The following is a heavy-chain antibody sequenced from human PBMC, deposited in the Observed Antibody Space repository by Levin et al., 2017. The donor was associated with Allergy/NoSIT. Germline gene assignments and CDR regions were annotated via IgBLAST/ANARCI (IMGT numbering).Heavy chain of an antibody. V-gene: IGHV3-23*01. CDR3: AKEYSASSSDYF. Sequence: GGSLRLSCAVSGLSISSYAMSWVRQAPGKGLEWVSGVSGSGGAYYTDSVKGRFTVSRDNSKNMVFLQMNSLRGADTAVYYCAKEYSASSSDYFWGQGTLVTVSS. J-gene: IGHJ4*02. CDR1: GLSISSYA. D-gene: IGHD6-6*01. CDR2: VSGSGGA.